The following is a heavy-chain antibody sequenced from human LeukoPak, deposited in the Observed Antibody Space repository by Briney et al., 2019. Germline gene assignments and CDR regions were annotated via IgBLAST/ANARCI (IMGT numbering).Heavy chain of an antibody. D-gene: IGHD3-10*01. CDR2: INHSGST. J-gene: IGHJ5*02. Sequence: SETLSLTCPVYGGSFSDYYWSWIRQPPGKGLEWIGEINHSGSTNHKPSLKSRVTISVDTSKNQFSLKLSSVTAADTAVYYCARAPSTAMGRGVHGGNWFDPWGQETLVTVSS. V-gene: IGHV4-34*01. CDR1: GGSFSDYY. CDR3: ARAPSTAMGRGVHGGNWFDP.